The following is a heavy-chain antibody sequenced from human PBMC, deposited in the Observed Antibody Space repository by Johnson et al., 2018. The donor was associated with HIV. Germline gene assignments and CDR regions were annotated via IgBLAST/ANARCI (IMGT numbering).Heavy chain of an antibody. Sequence: QMQLVESGGGVVQPGRSLRLSCAASGFTFSSHDMHWVRQAPGKGLEWVAVISYDGSNQYCADSVTGRFNISIDTSNKTGYLQMNSLRAEDTAVYYCAKDIGGQDACEIWGQGTMVTVSS. V-gene: IGHV3-30*18. CDR3: AKDIGGQDACEI. D-gene: IGHD3-16*01. CDR1: GFTFSSHD. CDR2: ISYDGSNQ. J-gene: IGHJ3*02.